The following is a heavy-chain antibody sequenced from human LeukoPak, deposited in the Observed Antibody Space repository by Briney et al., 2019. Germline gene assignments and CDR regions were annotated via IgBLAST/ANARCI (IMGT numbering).Heavy chain of an antibody. CDR3: ARDRGFCSGDSCYPRYFQH. J-gene: IGHJ1*01. D-gene: IGHD2-15*01. Sequence: GGSLRLSCAASGFVFSSLDMGWVRQTPGKGLEWVSAITNSGDGTYYADSVKGRFTISRDNSKNTLFLQMDSLRADDAAMYYCARDRGFCSGDSCYPRYFQHWGQGTLVTVSS. V-gene: IGHV3-23*01. CDR1: GFVFSSLD. CDR2: ITNSGDGT.